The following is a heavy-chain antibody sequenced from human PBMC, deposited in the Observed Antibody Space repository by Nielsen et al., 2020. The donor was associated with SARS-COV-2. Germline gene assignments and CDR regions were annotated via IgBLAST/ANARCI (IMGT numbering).Heavy chain of an antibody. CDR1: GFTFDDYG. V-gene: IGHV3-20*01. Sequence: GESLKISCAASGFTFDDYGMSWVRPAPGRGLEWVSGMNWNGGSTGYADSVKGRFTISRDNAKNSLYLQMNSLRAEDTALYHCAISPPHRDYGGNLSGYWGQGTLVTVSS. D-gene: IGHD4-23*01. CDR2: MNWNGGST. CDR3: AISPPHRDYGGNLSGY. J-gene: IGHJ4*02.